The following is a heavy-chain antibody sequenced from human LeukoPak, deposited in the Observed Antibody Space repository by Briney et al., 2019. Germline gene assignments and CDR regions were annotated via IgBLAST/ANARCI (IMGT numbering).Heavy chain of an antibody. CDR2: IRYDGSNK. Sequence: GGSLRLSCAASGFTFSSYGMHWVRQAPGKGLEWVAFIRYDGSNKYYADSVKGRFTISRDNSKNTLYLQMNSLRAEDTAVYYCAKGLTVTKGYFDYWGQGTLVTVSS. J-gene: IGHJ4*02. CDR3: AKGLTVTKGYFDY. D-gene: IGHD4-17*01. V-gene: IGHV3-30*02. CDR1: GFTFSSYG.